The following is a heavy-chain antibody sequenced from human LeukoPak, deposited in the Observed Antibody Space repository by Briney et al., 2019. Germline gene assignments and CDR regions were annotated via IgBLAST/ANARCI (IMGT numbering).Heavy chain of an antibody. V-gene: IGHV1-8*03. CDR3: ARGPYRPFVFQPLSDDAFDI. D-gene: IGHD3-16*02. J-gene: IGHJ3*02. CDR2: MNPSSGNT. CDR1: GYTFTSYG. Sequence: GASVKVSCKASGYTFTSYGINWVRQATGQGLEWMGRMNPSSGNTGYAQKFQGRVTITRNTSISTAYMELSSLRSEDTAVYYCARGPYRPFVFQPLSDDAFDIWGQGTMVTVSS.